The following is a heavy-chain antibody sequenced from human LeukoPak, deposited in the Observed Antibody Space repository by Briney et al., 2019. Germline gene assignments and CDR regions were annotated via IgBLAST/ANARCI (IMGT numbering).Heavy chain of an antibody. CDR3: ARQAFGRGFDY. J-gene: IGHJ4*02. CDR1: GYTFTSYS. V-gene: IGHV1-18*01. CDR2: IRAYNGNT. Sequence: GASVTVSCTASGYTFTSYSIGWVRQAPGQGLEGMGWIRAYNGNTNYAQKLQGRVTMTTDTSTSTAYMELRSLRSDDTAVYYCARQAFGRGFDYWGQGTLVTVSS. D-gene: IGHD3-10*01.